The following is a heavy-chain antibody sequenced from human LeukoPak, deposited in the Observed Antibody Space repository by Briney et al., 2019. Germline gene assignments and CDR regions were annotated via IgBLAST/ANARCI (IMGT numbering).Heavy chain of an antibody. CDR1: GFTFSDEY. CDR2: ISNNGSYT. Sequence: TGGALRLSCAASGFTFSDEYMRWIRQAPGKGLEWVSYISNNGSYTNYADSVKGRFTISRDNAKNSLYLQMNSRRAEDTAVYYCARSRGAGPGAYFDYWGQGTLITVSS. J-gene: IGHJ4*02. V-gene: IGHV3-11*03. CDR3: ARSRGAGPGAYFDY. D-gene: IGHD6-19*01.